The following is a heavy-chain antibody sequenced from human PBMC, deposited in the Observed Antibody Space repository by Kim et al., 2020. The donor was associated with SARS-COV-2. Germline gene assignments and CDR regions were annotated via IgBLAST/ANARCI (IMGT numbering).Heavy chain of an antibody. J-gene: IGHJ6*02. Sequence: GESLKISCKGSGYSFTSYWIGWVRQMPGKGLEWMGIIYPGDSDTRYSPSFQGQVTISADKSISTAYLQWSSLKASDTAMYYCARHSHHSGILTGYLGGARLLAYYGMDVWGQGTTVTVSS. V-gene: IGHV5-51*01. CDR2: IYPGDSDT. CDR3: ARHSHHSGILTGYLGGARLLAYYGMDV. CDR1: GYSFTSYW. D-gene: IGHD3-9*01.